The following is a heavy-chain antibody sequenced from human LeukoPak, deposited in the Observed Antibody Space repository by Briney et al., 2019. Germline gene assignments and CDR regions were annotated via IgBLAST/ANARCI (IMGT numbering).Heavy chain of an antibody. V-gene: IGHV3-23*01. J-gene: IGHJ4*02. CDR3: ARITAHCFDH. D-gene: IGHD3-16*01. CDR2: RSCIDSSCTE. CDR1: GFTFGTFD. Sequence: GGSLRLSCAASGFTFGTFDMSWVRQAPGKGLEWVSTRSCIDSSCTEYYADSVKGRFTISRDNSKNTLFLQMSGLRVEDTAVYYCARITAHCFDHWGQGTLVTVSS.